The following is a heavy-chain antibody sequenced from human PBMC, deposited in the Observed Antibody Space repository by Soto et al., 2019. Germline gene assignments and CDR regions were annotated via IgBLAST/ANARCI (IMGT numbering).Heavy chain of an antibody. CDR1: GGSISSYY. D-gene: IGHD3-10*01. CDR3: ARDSGFRGSGSNPYYYYYGMDV. CDR2: IYYSGST. J-gene: IGHJ6*02. Sequence: PSETLSLTCTVSGGSISSYYWSWIRQPPGKGLEWIGYIYYSGSTNYNPSLKSRVTISVDTSKNQFSLKLSSVTAADTAVYYCARDSGFRGSGSNPYYYYYGMDVWGQGTTVTVSS. V-gene: IGHV4-59*12.